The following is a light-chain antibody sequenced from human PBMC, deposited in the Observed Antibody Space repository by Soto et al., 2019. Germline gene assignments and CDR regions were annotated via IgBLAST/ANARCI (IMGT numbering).Light chain of an antibody. CDR2: SNN. CDR1: GSNIGSNA. V-gene: IGLV1-44*01. J-gene: IGLJ3*02. CDR3: ATWDDSLNNPV. Sequence: QSALTQPPSASGTPGQRVTISCSGSGSNIGSNAVNWYQQLPGSAPKLLIYSNNQRPSGVPDRFSASKSGTSASLAISGLRSEDEAGYYCATWDDSLNNPVFGGGTKVTVL.